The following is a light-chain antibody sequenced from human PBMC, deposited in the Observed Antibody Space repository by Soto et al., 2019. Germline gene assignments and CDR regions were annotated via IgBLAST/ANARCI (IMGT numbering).Light chain of an antibody. CDR1: QSITSNY. J-gene: IGKJ2*01. Sequence: EIVLTQSPGTLSLSPGERATLSCRASQSITSNYLAWYQQRPGQAPRVLIYGASYRVTGIPDRFSGSGSGTDFTLAISRLEPEDFAVFYCQQYVSSPYTFGQGTKLEIK. CDR3: QQYVSSPYT. V-gene: IGKV3-20*01. CDR2: GAS.